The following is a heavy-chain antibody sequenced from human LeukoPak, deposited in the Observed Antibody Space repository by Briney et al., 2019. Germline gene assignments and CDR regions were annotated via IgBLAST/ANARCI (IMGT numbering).Heavy chain of an antibody. Sequence: KPSETLSLTCTVSGGSISSHYWTWIRQPPGKGLEWVGYISYSGGTDYNPSLKSRVTISVDTSKNQFSLKLTSVTAADTAVYYCAREGSVTGRAIDYWGQGTLVTVSS. CDR1: GGSISSHY. CDR3: AREGSVTGRAIDY. CDR2: ISYSGGT. V-gene: IGHV4-59*11. D-gene: IGHD6-19*01. J-gene: IGHJ4*02.